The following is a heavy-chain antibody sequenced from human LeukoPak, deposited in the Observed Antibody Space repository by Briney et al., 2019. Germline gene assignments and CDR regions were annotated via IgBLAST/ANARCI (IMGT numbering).Heavy chain of an antibody. D-gene: IGHD3-22*01. Sequence: GASVKVSCKASGGTFSSYAISWVRQAPGQGLEWMGRIIPIFGIANYAQKFQGRVTITADKSTSTAYMELSSLRSEDTAVYYCARGFSSGYYPSGAMDVWGRGTTVTVSS. J-gene: IGHJ6*02. CDR1: GGTFSSYA. V-gene: IGHV1-69*04. CDR2: IIPIFGIA. CDR3: ARGFSSGYYPSGAMDV.